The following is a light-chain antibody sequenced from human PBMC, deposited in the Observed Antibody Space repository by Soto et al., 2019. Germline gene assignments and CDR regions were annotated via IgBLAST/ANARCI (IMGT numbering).Light chain of an antibody. CDR2: AAS. V-gene: IGKV1-39*01. CDR1: QSISSY. Sequence: DIQMTQSPSSLSASVGDRVTITCRESQSISSYLNWYQQKPGKAPKLLIYAASSLQSGVPPRFSGSGSGTDFTLTISSLQPEEFATFYCQQSYSIPRTFGQGTTVEIK. CDR3: QQSYSIPRT. J-gene: IGKJ1*01.